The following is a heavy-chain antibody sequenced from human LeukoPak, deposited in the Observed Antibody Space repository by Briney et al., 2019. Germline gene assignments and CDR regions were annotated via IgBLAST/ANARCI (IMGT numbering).Heavy chain of an antibody. CDR1: AFTFSNYG. V-gene: IGHV3-30*02. CDR3: AQDETSITSTRYFDY. Sequence: GGSLRLSCASSAFTFSNYGIHWVRQAPGKGLEWLAFKRFDGGNKYYADSVKGRFTISRDNSKNTLYLHMNSLRAEDTAVYYCAQDETSITSTRYFDYWGQGTLVTVSS. D-gene: IGHD2-2*01. J-gene: IGHJ4*02. CDR2: KRFDGGNK.